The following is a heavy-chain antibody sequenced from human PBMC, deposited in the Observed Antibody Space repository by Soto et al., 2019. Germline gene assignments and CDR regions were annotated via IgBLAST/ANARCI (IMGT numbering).Heavy chain of an antibody. V-gene: IGHV4-31*03. J-gene: IGHJ5*02. CDR1: GGSISSGGYY. Sequence: QVQLQESGPGLVKPSQTLSLTCTVSGGSISSGGYYWSWIRQHPGKGLEWIGYIYYSGSTYYNPSLKCRVTISVDTSKNQFSLKLSSVTAADTAVYYCAREDIGLAAAGTSWFDPWGQGTLVTVSS. D-gene: IGHD6-13*01. CDR2: IYYSGST. CDR3: AREDIGLAAAGTSWFDP.